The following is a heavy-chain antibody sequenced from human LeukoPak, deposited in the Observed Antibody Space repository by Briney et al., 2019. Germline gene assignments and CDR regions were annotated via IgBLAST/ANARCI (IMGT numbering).Heavy chain of an antibody. V-gene: IGHV4-38-2*02. D-gene: IGHD6-6*01. J-gene: IGHJ6*03. CDR1: GYSISSDYY. Sequence: SETLSLTCSISGYSISSDYYWGWIRQPPGKGLEWIGSIYHSGSTYSNPSLKSRVIISVDTSKNQFSLKLSSVTAADTAVYYYARAVEGGYSSSSWGYYYYMDVWGKGTTVTVSS. CDR3: ARAVEGGYSSSSWGYYYYMDV. CDR2: IYHSGST.